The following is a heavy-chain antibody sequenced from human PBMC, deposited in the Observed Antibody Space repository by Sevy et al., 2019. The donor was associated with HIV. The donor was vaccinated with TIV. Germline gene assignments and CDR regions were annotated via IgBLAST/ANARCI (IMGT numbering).Heavy chain of an antibody. J-gene: IGHJ4*02. D-gene: IGHD6-13*01. V-gene: IGHV4-34*01. CDR2: INHSGST. CDR3: ARDPSIAAAGMVSVAFDY. Sequence: SETLSLTCAVYGGSFSGYYWSWIRQPPGKGLEWIGEINHSGSTNYNPSLKSRVTISVDTSKNQFSLKLSSVTAADTAVYYCARDPSIAAAGMVSVAFDYWGQGTLVTVSS. CDR1: GGSFSGYY.